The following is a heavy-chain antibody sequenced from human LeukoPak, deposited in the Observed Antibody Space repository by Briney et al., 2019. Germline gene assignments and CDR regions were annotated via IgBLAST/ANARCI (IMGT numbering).Heavy chain of an antibody. CDR3: AKDRYPSHVVVTAPDY. D-gene: IGHD2-21*02. J-gene: IGHJ4*02. V-gene: IGHV3-23*01. CDR1: GFTFSRYA. Sequence: GGALRLSCAASGFTFSRYAMSWVREAPGKGLGWVSAISGSGGRTYYADSVEGRFHIYRENSKHTLYLQMHTLRAEDTAVYYCAKDRYPSHVVVTAPDYWGQGTLVTVSS. CDR2: ISGSGGRT.